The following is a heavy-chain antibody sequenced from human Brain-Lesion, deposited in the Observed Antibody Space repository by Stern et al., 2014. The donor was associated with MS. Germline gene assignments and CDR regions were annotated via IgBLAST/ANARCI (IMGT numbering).Heavy chain of an antibody. Sequence: QVQLQESGPGLVKPSQTLSLTCTVSGGSISSGNYYWSWIRQPAGEGLEWIGRIYSSGSTQYNPPLKSRVTLSADTSPNQVSLRLGSVTAADTAVYYCARGNYDVLTDNGGHGFDIWGQGTMVTVSS. D-gene: IGHD3-9*01. V-gene: IGHV4-61*02. CDR3: ARGNYDVLTDNGGHGFDI. CDR1: GGSISSGNYY. CDR2: IYSSGST. J-gene: IGHJ3*02.